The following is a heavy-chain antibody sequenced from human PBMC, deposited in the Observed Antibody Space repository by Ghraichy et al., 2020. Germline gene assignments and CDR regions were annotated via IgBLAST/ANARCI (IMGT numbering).Heavy chain of an antibody. D-gene: IGHD3-22*01. CDR3: ARFYHDGSGRLDY. CDR2: ISYDGSYK. CDR1: GFTFSSFA. Sequence: GESLNISCAASGFTFSSFAMHWVRQAPGKGLEWVAVISYDGSYKDYADSVKGRFAISRDNSKNTLYLQMSSLTAEDTAVYYCARFYHDGSGRLDYWGQGTLVTASS. J-gene: IGHJ4*02. V-gene: IGHV3-30*09.